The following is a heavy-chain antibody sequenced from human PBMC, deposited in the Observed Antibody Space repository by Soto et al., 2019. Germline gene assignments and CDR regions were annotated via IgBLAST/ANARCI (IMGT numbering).Heavy chain of an antibody. CDR1: GFTFSNAW. D-gene: IGHD1-7*01. CDR2: IKSKTDGGTT. J-gene: IGHJ4*02. V-gene: IGHV3-15*01. Sequence: GGSLRLSCAASGFTFSNAWMSWVRQAPGKGLEWVGRIKSKTDGGTTDYAAPVKGRFTISRDDSKNTPYLQMNSLKTEDTAVYYCTTDPPGTSKGYWGQGTLVTVSS. CDR3: TTDPPGTSKGY.